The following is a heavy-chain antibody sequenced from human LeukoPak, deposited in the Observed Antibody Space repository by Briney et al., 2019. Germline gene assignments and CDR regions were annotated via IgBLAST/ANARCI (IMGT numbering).Heavy chain of an antibody. CDR3: ARGPYSGSYYFDY. J-gene: IGHJ4*02. Sequence: GGSLRLSCAASGFTFSSYSMNWVRQAPGKWLEWVSSISSSSSDIYYADSVKGRFTISRDNAKSSLYLQMNSLRAEDTAVYYCARGPYSGSYYFDYWGQGTLVTVSS. CDR2: ISSSSSDI. V-gene: IGHV3-21*01. CDR1: GFTFSSYS. D-gene: IGHD1-26*01.